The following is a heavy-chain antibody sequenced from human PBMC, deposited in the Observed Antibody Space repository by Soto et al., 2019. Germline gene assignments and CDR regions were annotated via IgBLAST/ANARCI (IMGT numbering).Heavy chain of an antibody. CDR3: ARGGVSRGAFDI. CDR1: GYTFTSYD. Sequence: QVLLVQSGAEVKKPGASVKVSCKASGYTFTSYDINWVRQAAGQGLEWMGWMNPSSGNKAYAQNFQGRVTMTRNISSNTAYMELTSPRSEDTAAYYCARGGVSRGAFDIWGQGTMVTVTS. J-gene: IGHJ3*02. V-gene: IGHV1-8*01. CDR2: MNPSSGNK. D-gene: IGHD3-16*01.